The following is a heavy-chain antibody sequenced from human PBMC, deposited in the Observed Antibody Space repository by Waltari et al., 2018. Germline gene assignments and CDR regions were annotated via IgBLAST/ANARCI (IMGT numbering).Heavy chain of an antibody. Sequence: EVRLLESGGGLVQPGGSLRLSCVVSGFTFSEYGMSWVRQAPGKGWEWGGGLSFIGASTYYAESVRGRFTISRDNSENTLYLEMNSLRAEDTAVYYCAKVPSTYPYYFDFWGQGTLVTVSS. J-gene: IGHJ4*02. V-gene: IGHV3-23*01. CDR3: AKVPSTYPYYFDF. CDR1: GFTFSEYG. CDR2: LSFIGAST.